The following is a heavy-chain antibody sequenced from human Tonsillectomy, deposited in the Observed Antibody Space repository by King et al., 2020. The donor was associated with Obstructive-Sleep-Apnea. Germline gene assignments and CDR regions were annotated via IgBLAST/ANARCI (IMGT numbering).Heavy chain of an antibody. D-gene: IGHD6-13*01. Sequence: QLVQSGAEVKRPGAPVTVSCKPSGYTFTNYNIIHLVRQAPGQRLELMGWINLGNGNTKYSQKFQVRVTITRDTSADTAHMELSSLRSEDTALYYCAREGRPAAGIYYFDYWGQGTLVTVSS. J-gene: IGHJ4*02. CDR3: AREGRPAAGIYYFDY. V-gene: IGHV1-3*01. CDR2: INLGNGNT. CDR1: GYTFTNYN.